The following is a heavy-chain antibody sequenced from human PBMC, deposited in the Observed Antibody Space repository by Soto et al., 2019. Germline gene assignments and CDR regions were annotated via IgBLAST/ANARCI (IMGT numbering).Heavy chain of an antibody. V-gene: IGHV5-51*01. J-gene: IGHJ4*02. CDR3: ARRMDLAYCGGDCYSGFDY. Sequence: PGESLKISCKGSGYSFTSYWVGWVRQMPGKGLEWMGIIYPGDSDTRYSPSFQGQVTISADKSISTAYLQWSSLKASDTAMYYCARRMDLAYCGGDCYSGFDYWGQGTLVTVSS. CDR1: GYSFTSYW. CDR2: IYPGDSDT. D-gene: IGHD2-21*02.